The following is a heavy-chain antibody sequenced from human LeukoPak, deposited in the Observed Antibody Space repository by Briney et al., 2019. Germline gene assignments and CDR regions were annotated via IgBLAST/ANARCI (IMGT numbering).Heavy chain of an antibody. CDR2: ITSSGTYI. J-gene: IGHJ4*02. D-gene: IGHD6-19*01. Sequence: GGSLRLSCATSGFTFNNYNMNWVRQAPGRALEWVSSITSSGTYIFYADSVKGRFTISRDNAKNSLYLQMNSLGPEDTAVYYCARGRSGWYHNFDYWGQGTLVTVSS. V-gene: IGHV3-21*01. CDR1: GFTFNNYN. CDR3: ARGRSGWYHNFDY.